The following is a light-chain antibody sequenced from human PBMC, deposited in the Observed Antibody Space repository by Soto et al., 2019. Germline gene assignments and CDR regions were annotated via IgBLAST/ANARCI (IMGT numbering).Light chain of an antibody. V-gene: IGKV3-15*01. CDR1: QSVGSN. Sequence: EIVMTQSPDTLSVSPGERATLSCRASQSVGSNLAWFQQKPGQTPRLLIYGASTRATGVPARFSGSGSGTEFTLTISSLQSEDFAPYYCQQYNNWPPYTFGQGTRLEIK. J-gene: IGKJ2*01. CDR2: GAS. CDR3: QQYNNWPPYT.